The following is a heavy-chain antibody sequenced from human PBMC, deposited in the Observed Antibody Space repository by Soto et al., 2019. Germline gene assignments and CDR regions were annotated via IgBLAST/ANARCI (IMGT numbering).Heavy chain of an antibody. CDR1: GGTFSSYA. Sequence: SVKVSCKASGGTFSSYAISWVRQAPGQGLEWMGGILPIFGTANYAQKFQGRVTITADESTSTAYMERSSLRSEDTDVYYCARVYGDYGPYFDYWGQGTLVTVSS. CDR2: ILPIFGTA. D-gene: IGHD4-17*01. J-gene: IGHJ4*02. CDR3: ARVYGDYGPYFDY. V-gene: IGHV1-69*13.